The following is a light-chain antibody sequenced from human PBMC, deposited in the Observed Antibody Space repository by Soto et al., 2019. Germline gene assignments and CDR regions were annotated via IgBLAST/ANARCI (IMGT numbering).Light chain of an antibody. CDR1: QYISTY. CDR2: AAS. CDR3: QQTYSAPPWT. Sequence: DIQMTQSPTSLSASVGDRVTISRRASQYISTYLSWYQQKPGKAPRLLIYAASTVQSGVPPRFSGSGSGTDFILTISSLRSEDIATYFCQQTYSAPPWTFGQGTKVEIK. J-gene: IGKJ1*01. V-gene: IGKV1-39*01.